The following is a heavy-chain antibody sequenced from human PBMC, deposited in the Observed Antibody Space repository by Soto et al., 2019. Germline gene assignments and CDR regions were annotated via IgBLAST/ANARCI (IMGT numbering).Heavy chain of an antibody. D-gene: IGHD5-12*01. Sequence: PSETLSLTCDVSRYSINNDNWWSWVRQPPGGGLEWIGELYHGGSTNYNPSLESRVTFSVDISKNQFFLKLSSVTAADTAVYYCTKNSAYALDYWGQGTLVTVSS. V-gene: IGHV4-4*02. J-gene: IGHJ4*02. CDR1: RYSINNDNW. CDR2: LYHGGST. CDR3: TKNSAYALDY.